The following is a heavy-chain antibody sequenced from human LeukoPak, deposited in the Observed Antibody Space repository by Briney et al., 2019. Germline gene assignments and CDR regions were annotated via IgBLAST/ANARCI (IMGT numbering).Heavy chain of an antibody. CDR2: IYYSGST. V-gene: IGHV4-39*07. CDR1: GGSISSSSYY. J-gene: IGHJ4*02. D-gene: IGHD3-9*01. CDR3: ARARDYDLLTGYLIPHGSFDF. Sequence: PSETLSLTCTVSGGSISSSSYYWGWIRQPPGKGLEWIGSIYYSGSTYYNPSLKSRVTISVDTSKNQFSLKLSSVTAADTAVYYCARARDYDLLTGYLIPHGSFDFWGQGILVTVSS.